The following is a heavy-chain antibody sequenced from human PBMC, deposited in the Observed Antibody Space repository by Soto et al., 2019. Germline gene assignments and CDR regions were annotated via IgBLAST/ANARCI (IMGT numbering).Heavy chain of an antibody. D-gene: IGHD3-10*01. CDR1: GGTFSSYA. J-gene: IGHJ6*02. Sequence: QVQLVQSGAEVKKPGSSVKVSRKASGGTFSSYAISWVRQAPGQGLEWMGGIIPIFGTANYAQKFQGRVTITGDDSTGTAYMERSSLRSEDTAVYYWAREGGSGNYRYYAMDVWGQGTTVTVSS. CDR2: IIPIFGTA. CDR3: AREGGSGNYRYYAMDV. V-gene: IGHV1-69*12.